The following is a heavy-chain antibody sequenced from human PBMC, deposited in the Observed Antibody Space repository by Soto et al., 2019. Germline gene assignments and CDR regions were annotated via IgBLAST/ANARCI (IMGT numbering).Heavy chain of an antibody. CDR2: INPNSGGT. J-gene: IGHJ5*02. V-gene: IGHV1-2*02. CDR1: GYTFTGYY. Sequence: AASVKVSCKASGYTFTGYYMHWVRQAPGQGLEWMGWINPNSGGTNYAQKFQGRVTMTRDTSISTAYMELSRLRSDDTAVYYCAKDYYDSSGYDNWFDPWGQGTLVTVSS. D-gene: IGHD3-22*01. CDR3: AKDYYDSSGYDNWFDP.